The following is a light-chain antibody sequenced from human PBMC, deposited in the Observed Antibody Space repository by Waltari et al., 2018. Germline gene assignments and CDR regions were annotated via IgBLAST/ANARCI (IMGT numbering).Light chain of an antibody. Sequence: SFELTQPPSLSVSPGQTARITCSGDALSKQYAHWHQQRPGLAPVLVIYKDSERPSGIPERVSGSSSGTTGTLTISGVQAEDEADYYCQSADSSGSVVFGGGTKLTVL. CDR1: ALSKQY. CDR3: QSADSSGSVV. J-gene: IGLJ2*01. V-gene: IGLV3-25*03. CDR2: KDS.